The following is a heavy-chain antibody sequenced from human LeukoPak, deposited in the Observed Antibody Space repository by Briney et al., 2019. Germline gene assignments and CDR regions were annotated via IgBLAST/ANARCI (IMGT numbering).Heavy chain of an antibody. CDR3: ANIRFDWLLRY. D-gene: IGHD3-9*01. V-gene: IGHV3-23*01. J-gene: IGHJ4*02. Sequence: GGSLRLSCAASGFTFSSYAMSWVREAPGKGLEWVSAISGSGGSTYYADSVKGRFTISRDNSKNTLYLQMNSLRAEDTAVYYCANIRFDWLLRYWGQGTLVTVSS. CDR1: GFTFSSYA. CDR2: ISGSGGST.